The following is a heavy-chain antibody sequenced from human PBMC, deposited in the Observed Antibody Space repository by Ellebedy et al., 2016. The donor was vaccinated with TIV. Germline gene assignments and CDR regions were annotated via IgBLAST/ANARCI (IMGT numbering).Heavy chain of an antibody. Sequence: ASVKVSCKASGGTFSSYAISWVRQAPGQGLEWMGWINPRTGDTRYAQRFQGRVTMTRDTSISSVNIELSSLTSDDAAVYYCARILRTVTTTAIAFDIWGQGTMVAVSS. D-gene: IGHD4-17*01. CDR2: INPRTGDT. J-gene: IGHJ3*02. CDR3: ARILRTVTTTAIAFDI. CDR1: GGTFSSYA. V-gene: IGHV1-2*02.